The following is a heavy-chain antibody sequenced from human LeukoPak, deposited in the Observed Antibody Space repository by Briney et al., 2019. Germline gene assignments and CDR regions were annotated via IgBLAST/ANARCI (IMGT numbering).Heavy chain of an antibody. V-gene: IGHV4-38-2*02. CDR2: IYHSGST. Sequence: SAETLSLTCTVSGYSISSGYYWCWIRQPPGRGLEWIGSIYHSGSTYYNPSLKSRVTISVDTSKNQFSLKLSSVTAADTAVYYCARETYYYGSGSYYYFDYWGQGTLVTVSS. CDR3: ARETYYYGSGSYYYFDY. CDR1: GYSISSGYY. D-gene: IGHD3-10*01. J-gene: IGHJ4*02.